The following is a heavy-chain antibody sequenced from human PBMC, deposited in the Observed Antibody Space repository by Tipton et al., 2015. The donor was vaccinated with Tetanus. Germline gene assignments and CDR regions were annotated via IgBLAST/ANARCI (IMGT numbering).Heavy chain of an antibody. V-gene: IGHV1-18*01. D-gene: IGHD6-19*01. CDR3: ARLVKQWLVPEDV. J-gene: IGHJ4*02. CDR2: DSGSSGNT. Sequence: QLVQSGPEVKKPGASVKVSCQASGYSFIKYGINWVRQAPGQGLEWMGWDSGSSGNTHSAQKLQGRVTMTTDTSTNTAYMELRSLTSDDTAVYFWARLVKQWLVPEDVWGQGTLVTVSS. CDR1: GYSFIKYG.